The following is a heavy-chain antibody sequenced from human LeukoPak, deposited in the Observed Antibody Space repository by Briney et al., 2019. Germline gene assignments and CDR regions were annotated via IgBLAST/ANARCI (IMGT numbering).Heavy chain of an antibody. Sequence: GASVKVSCKASGYTFTSYDINWVRQATGQGLEWMGWMNPNSGNTGYAQKFQGRVTMTRNTSISTAYMELSSLRSEDTAVYYCARGLWFGELSTNNWFDPWGQGTLVTVSS. D-gene: IGHD3-10*01. CDR2: MNPNSGNT. CDR1: GYTFTSYD. J-gene: IGHJ5*02. V-gene: IGHV1-8*01. CDR3: ARGLWFGELSTNNWFDP.